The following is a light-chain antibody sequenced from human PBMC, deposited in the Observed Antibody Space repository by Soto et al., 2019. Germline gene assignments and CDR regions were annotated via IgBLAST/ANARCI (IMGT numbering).Light chain of an antibody. CDR2: EVT. V-gene: IGLV2-14*01. J-gene: IGLJ1*01. Sequence: SALGRPASAPGSPGDSITMSCTGSRGDVGGYGLVSWYQQYPGKGPTLIIYEVTNRPSGVSARFSGSKSGDTASLIISGLQAEEEADYYCRSYRRDTNKRFGTGTKVTAL. CDR3: RSYRRDTNKR. CDR1: RGDVGGYGL.